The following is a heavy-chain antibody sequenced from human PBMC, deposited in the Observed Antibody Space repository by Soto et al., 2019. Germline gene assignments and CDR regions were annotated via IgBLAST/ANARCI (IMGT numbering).Heavy chain of an antibody. CDR2: IYYSGST. V-gene: IGHV4-59*06. Sequence: TSETLSLTCTVSGGSISSYYWSWIRQHPGKGLEWIGYIYYSGSTYYHPSLKSRVTISIDTPKNQFSLKLSSVTAADTAVYFCGRRGWPYYVTAFGGKGTTVPGPS. J-gene: IGHJ6*04. CDR3: GRRGWPYYVTAF. CDR1: GGSISSYY.